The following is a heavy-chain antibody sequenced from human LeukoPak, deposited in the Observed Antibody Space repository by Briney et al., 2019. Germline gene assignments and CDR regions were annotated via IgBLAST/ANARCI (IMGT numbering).Heavy chain of an antibody. J-gene: IGHJ4*02. CDR2: IYHSGST. Sequence: PSETLSLTCTVSGGSISSSSYYWGWIRQPPGKGLEWIGSIYHSGSTYYNPSLKSRVTISVDTSKNQFSLKLSSVTAADTAVYYCARGLAGYCSGGSCYASDFDYWGQGTLVTVSS. D-gene: IGHD2-15*01. CDR3: ARGLAGYCSGGSCYASDFDY. CDR1: GGSISSSSYY. V-gene: IGHV4-39*07.